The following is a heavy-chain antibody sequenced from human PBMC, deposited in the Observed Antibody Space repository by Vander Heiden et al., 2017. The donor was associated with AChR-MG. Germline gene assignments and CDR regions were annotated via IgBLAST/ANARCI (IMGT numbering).Heavy chain of an antibody. Sequence: QAQLQESCAGLVKPSETLSITCTVSGGSISSSYWSWIRQPPGKGLEWIGYIYYSGSTNYNPSLKSRVTISVDTSKNQFSLKLSSVTAADTAVYYCARERPNSYGDCGFDPWGQGTLVTVSS. V-gene: IGHV4-59*13. CDR2: IYYSGST. J-gene: IGHJ5*02. CDR3: ARERPNSYGDCGFDP. CDR1: GGSISSSY. D-gene: IGHD4-17*01.